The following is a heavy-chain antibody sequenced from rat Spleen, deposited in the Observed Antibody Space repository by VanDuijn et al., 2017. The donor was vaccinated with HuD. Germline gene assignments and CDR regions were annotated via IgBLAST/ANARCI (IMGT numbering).Heavy chain of an antibody. Sequence: EVQLVESGGGLVQPGRSLKLSCAASGFTFSDYYMVWVRQAPTKGLEWVASISIGGRNTYYRDSVKGRFTISRDDAKNTLYLQMDSLRSEDTATYFCARHVGMYDFWGPGTMVTVSS. CDR1: GFTFSDYY. D-gene: IGHD1-12*01. CDR3: ARHVGMYDF. J-gene: IGHJ1*01. CDR2: ISIGGRNT. V-gene: IGHV5-25*01.